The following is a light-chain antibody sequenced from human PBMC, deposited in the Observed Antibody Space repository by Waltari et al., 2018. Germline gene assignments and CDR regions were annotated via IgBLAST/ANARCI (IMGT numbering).Light chain of an antibody. V-gene: IGKV2-28*01. J-gene: IGKJ2*01. CDR1: QSLLRSNGYNY. CDR3: MQALESPRT. Sequence: DIVMTQSPLSLPVAPGEPASISGRSSQSLLRSNGYNYLEWYLQKPGQSPQLLISLGSIRASGVPDRFSGSGSGTDFTLKISTVEAEDLGVYYCMQALESPRTFGQGTKLEIK. CDR2: LGS.